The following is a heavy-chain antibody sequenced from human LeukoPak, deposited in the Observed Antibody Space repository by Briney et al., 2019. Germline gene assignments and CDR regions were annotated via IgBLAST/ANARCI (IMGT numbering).Heavy chain of an antibody. CDR1: GFTFSNAW. CDR3: ARDRYLTGSDYRNAFDI. CDR2: IKSKTDGGTT. Sequence: GGSLRLSCAASGFTFSNAWMSWVRQAPGKGLEWVGRIKSKTDGGTTDYAAPVKGRFTISRDDSKNTLYLQMNSLKTEDTAVYYCARDRYLTGSDYRNAFDIWGQGTMVTVSS. V-gene: IGHV3-15*01. J-gene: IGHJ3*02. D-gene: IGHD4-11*01.